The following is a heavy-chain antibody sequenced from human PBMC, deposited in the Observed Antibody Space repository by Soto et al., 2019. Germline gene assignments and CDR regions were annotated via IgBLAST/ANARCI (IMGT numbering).Heavy chain of an antibody. CDR3: ATNYDGNSFYYMDY. Sequence: GILTLTGTVFDASFSSYYWTWFRQLPWKGLEWIGYISYGGSSNYNPSLKSRVTVSVDTSKNQSSLKVMSVTAADTAVYYCATNYDGNSFYYMDYWGQGALVTVSS. J-gene: IGHJ4*02. D-gene: IGHD5-12*01. CDR2: ISYGGSS. V-gene: IGHV4-59*01. CDR1: DASFSSYY.